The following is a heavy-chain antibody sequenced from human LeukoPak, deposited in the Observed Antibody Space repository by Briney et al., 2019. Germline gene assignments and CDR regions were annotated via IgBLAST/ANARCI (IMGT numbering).Heavy chain of an antibody. J-gene: IGHJ6*03. CDR2: IKQDGSEK. V-gene: IGHV3-7*01. Sequence: PGGSLRLSCAASGFTFSSYWMSWVRQAPGKGLEWVANIKQDGSEKYYVDSVKGRFTISRDNAKNSLYLQMNSLRAEDTAVYYCARDGLPYYYYMDVWGKGTTVTVSS. CDR3: ARDGLPYYYYMDV. CDR1: GFTFSSYW. D-gene: IGHD5-12*01.